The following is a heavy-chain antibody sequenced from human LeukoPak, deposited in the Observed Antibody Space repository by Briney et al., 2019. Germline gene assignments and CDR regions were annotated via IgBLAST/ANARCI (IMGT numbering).Heavy chain of an antibody. Sequence: PSETLSLTCSVSGGSISSSSYYWGWIRQPPGKGLEWIANIYHTGDTYYNPSLKSRVTISVDTSKNQFSLKLSSVTAADTAVYYCARIYCSGDSCYSGFDYWGQGTLVTVSS. V-gene: IGHV4-39*07. J-gene: IGHJ4*02. CDR3: ARIYCSGDSCYSGFDY. D-gene: IGHD2-15*01. CDR2: IYHTGDT. CDR1: GGSISSSSYY.